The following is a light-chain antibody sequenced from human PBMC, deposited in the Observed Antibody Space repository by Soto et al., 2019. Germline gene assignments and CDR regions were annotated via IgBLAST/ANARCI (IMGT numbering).Light chain of an antibody. CDR1: SSDVGGYNY. Sequence: QSALTQPPSVSGSPGQSITISCTGTSSDVGGYNYVSWYQQHPGKAPKLMIFDVSNRPSGVSKRFSGSKSGNTASQTISGLQDEDEADYCCSSYTSSSTRVFGTGTKLTVL. CDR2: DVS. CDR3: SSYTSSSTRV. V-gene: IGLV2-14*01. J-gene: IGLJ1*01.